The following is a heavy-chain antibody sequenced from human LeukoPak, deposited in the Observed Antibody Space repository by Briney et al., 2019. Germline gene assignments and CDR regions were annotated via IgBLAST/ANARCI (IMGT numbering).Heavy chain of an antibody. CDR2: VYRSGSA. D-gene: IGHD6-13*01. J-gene: IGHJ4*02. CDR1: RDCMPYMC. Sequence: PSETLSLTCKFSRDCMPYMCWRWIRQPAGAGLEWIGGVYRSGSAHYNPSLKSRVTRSLDTSKNQFSLKLSSVTAADTAVYYCARASRSWSRYFDYWGQGTLVTVSS. V-gene: IGHV4-4*07. CDR3: ARASRSWSRYFDY.